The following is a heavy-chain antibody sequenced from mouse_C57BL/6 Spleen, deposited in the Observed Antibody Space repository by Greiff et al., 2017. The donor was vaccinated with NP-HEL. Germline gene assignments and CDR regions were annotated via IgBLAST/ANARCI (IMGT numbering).Heavy chain of an antibody. CDR3: ARVKDSSSYYAMDY. V-gene: IGHV1-69*01. Sequence: QVQLQQPGAELVMPGASVKLSCKASGYTFTSYWMHWVKQRPGQGLEWIGEIDPSDSYTNYNQKFKGKSTLTVDKSSSTAYMQLSSLTSEDSAVYYCARVKDSSSYYAMDYWGQGTSVTVSS. CDR2: IDPSDSYT. D-gene: IGHD3-2*01. CDR1: GYTFTSYW. J-gene: IGHJ4*01.